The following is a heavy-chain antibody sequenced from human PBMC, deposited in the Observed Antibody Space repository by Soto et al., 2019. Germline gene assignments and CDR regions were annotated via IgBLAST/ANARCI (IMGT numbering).Heavy chain of an antibody. CDR1: GYSFTSYG. J-gene: IGHJ6*02. CDR3: GRCRTDSYAMDV. Sequence: ASEKVSCKASGYSFTSYGIAWVRQVPGQWPEWMGWISPYNARTNYAQNVQGRVVMTTDISTNIVYLELRSLRSDDTAMYYCGRCRTDSYAMDVWGQGTTVTVSS. CDR2: ISPYNART. V-gene: IGHV1-18*01. D-gene: IGHD1-1*01.